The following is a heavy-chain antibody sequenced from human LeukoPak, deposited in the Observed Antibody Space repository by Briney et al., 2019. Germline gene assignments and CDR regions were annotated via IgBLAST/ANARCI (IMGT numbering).Heavy chain of an antibody. CDR3: VGDGRWPLVGDF. V-gene: IGHV3-7*01. Sequence: PGGSLRLSCEVSGFILSTYWMSWVRQAPGKGLEWVACIKEDGSEKYYVNSVKGRFTISRDNVKNSIYLQMNSLRGEDTAVYYCVGDGRWPLVGDFWGQGTLVAVSS. D-gene: IGHD4-23*01. J-gene: IGHJ4*02. CDR2: IKEDGSEK. CDR1: GFILSTYW.